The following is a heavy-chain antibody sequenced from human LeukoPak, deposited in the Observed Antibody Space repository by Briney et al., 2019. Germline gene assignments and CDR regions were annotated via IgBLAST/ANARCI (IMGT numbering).Heavy chain of an antibody. CDR1: GYTFTSYY. D-gene: IGHD1-1*01. J-gene: IGHJ4*02. Sequence: ASVKVSCKASGYTFTSYYMHWVRQAPGQGLEWMGIINPSGGSTSYAQKFQGRVTMTRDMSTSTVYMELSSLRSEDTAVYYCAREGQLGFSHEPFDYWGQGTLVTVSS. CDR2: INPSGGST. V-gene: IGHV1-46*01. CDR3: AREGQLGFSHEPFDY.